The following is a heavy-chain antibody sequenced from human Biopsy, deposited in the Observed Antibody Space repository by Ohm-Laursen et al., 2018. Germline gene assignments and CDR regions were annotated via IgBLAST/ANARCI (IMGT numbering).Heavy chain of an antibody. CDR3: ARVSRSIYDSTFDSFNI. D-gene: IGHD3-22*01. CDR2: IDYRGST. J-gene: IGHJ3*02. CDR1: GGSFSTYY. V-gene: IGHV4-59*07. Sequence: SDTLSLTCCVSGGSFSTYYRTWIRQPPGKGLEWIACIDYRGSTNYNPSLKSRVSISIDTSKNQLSLRLNSVTAADTAVYYCARVSRSIYDSTFDSFNIWGPGTMVTVSS.